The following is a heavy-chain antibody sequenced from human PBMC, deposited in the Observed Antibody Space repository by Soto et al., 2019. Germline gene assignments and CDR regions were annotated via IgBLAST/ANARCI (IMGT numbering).Heavy chain of an antibody. J-gene: IGHJ3*02. V-gene: IGHV3-30-3*01. D-gene: IGHD4-4*01. Sequence: VQLVESGGGGVQPGKSLRLSCAASGFTVSSYAMHWVRQAPGKGLEWVAVILHDGSDEYYADSVKCRLTVSRNNSKNDLHLHMNSLIPEDTAVDFCATAYTCGPDDVDIWGQGTVVTVTS. CDR1: GFTVSSYA. CDR2: ILHDGSDE. CDR3: ATAYTCGPDDVDI.